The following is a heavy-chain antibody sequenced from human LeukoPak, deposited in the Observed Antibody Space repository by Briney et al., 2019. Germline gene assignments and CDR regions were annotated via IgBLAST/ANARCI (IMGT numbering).Heavy chain of an antibody. Sequence: ASVTVSFKASGYTFTIYGISWVRQAPGQGLEWMGWISAYNGNTNYAQRLQGRVTMTTDTSTSTAYMELRSLRSDDTAVYYCARPLFYCSSTSCYLNWFDPWGQGTLVTVSS. CDR2: ISAYNGNT. V-gene: IGHV1-18*01. CDR1: GYTFTIYG. D-gene: IGHD2-2*01. J-gene: IGHJ5*02. CDR3: ARPLFYCSSTSCYLNWFDP.